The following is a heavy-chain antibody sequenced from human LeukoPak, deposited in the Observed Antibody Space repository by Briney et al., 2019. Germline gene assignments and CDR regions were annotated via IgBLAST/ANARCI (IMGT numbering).Heavy chain of an antibody. D-gene: IGHD5-12*01. J-gene: IGHJ4*02. CDR3: TTRLRNHFDY. Sequence: GGSLRLSCATSGFXXSXXXXXXVXXXPXKXXEWVSXISDGSRDTHYAGSVKGRFTISRDDSQNIVYLQMDSLRAEDTALYYCTTRLRNHFDYWGQGTQVTVSS. V-gene: IGHV3-23*01. CDR2: ISDGSRDT. CDR1: GFXXSXXX.